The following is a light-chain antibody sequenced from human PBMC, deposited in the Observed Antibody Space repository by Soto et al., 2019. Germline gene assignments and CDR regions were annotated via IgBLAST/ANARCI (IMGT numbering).Light chain of an antibody. CDR1: SSDVGSYNL. J-gene: IGLJ1*01. Sequence: QSALTQPASVSGSPGQSITISCTGTSSDVGSYNLVSWFQQYPGKVPKLLIYEVTKRPSGTSNRFSGSKSGNTASLTISGLQADDEADYYCSSHAGGTTFVFGTGTKLTVL. V-gene: IGLV2-23*02. CDR2: EVT. CDR3: SSHAGGTTFV.